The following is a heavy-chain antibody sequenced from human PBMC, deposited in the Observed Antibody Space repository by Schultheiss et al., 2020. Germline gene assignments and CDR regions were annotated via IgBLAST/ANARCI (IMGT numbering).Heavy chain of an antibody. CDR1: GFTFSSYS. Sequence: GGSLRLSCAASGFTFSSYSMNWVRQAPGKGLEWVSSISSSGSTIYYADSVKGRFTISRDNAKNSLYLQMNSLRAEDTAVYYCAREYCGGDCYSEGYYYYYYMDVWGKGTTVTVSS. CDR2: ISSSGSTI. CDR3: AREYCGGDCYSEGYYYYYYMDV. D-gene: IGHD2-21*02. J-gene: IGHJ6*03. V-gene: IGHV3-48*04.